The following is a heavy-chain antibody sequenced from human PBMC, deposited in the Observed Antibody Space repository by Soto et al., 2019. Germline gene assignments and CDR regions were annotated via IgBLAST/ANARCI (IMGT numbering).Heavy chain of an antibody. Sequence: SETLSLTCTVSGGSIANNNYFWGWVRQPPGKGLEWIGSAAYSGGTYKNPSLKSRVTVSVDTSKNQFSLKLTSVTAADTAVYYCAKVVVGDTSHRDFDSWGQGTLVTVSS. D-gene: IGHD2-15*01. V-gene: IGHV4-39*01. CDR2: AAYSGGT. J-gene: IGHJ4*02. CDR3: AKVVVGDTSHRDFDS. CDR1: GGSIANNNYF.